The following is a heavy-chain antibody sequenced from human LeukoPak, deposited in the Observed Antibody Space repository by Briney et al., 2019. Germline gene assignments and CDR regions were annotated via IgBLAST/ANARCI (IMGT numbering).Heavy chain of an antibody. D-gene: IGHD6-13*01. J-gene: IGHJ5*02. CDR1: GGSFSGYY. Sequence: PSETLSLTCAVYGGSFSGYYWSWIRQPPGKGLEWIGEINHSGSTNYNPSLKSRVTISVDTSKNQFSLKLSSVTAAGTAVYYCARGSSSWPVYNWFDPWGQGTLVTVSS. CDR2: INHSGST. CDR3: ARGSSSWPVYNWFDP. V-gene: IGHV4-34*01.